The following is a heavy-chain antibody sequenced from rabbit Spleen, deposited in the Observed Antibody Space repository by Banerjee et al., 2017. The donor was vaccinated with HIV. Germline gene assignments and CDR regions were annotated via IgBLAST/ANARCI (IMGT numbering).Heavy chain of an antibody. CDR2: IEPIFGNT. J-gene: IGHJ4*01. CDR3: VREAGYGGYGDAAM. V-gene: IGHV1S7*01. Sequence: QSLEESGGGLVKPGGTLTLTCTVSGFSFSSNWICWVRQAPGKGLEWIGYIEPIFGNTYYANWVNGRFTISSHNAQNTLYLQLNSLTVADTATYFCVREAGYGGYGDAAMWGPGTLVTVS. CDR1: GFSFSSNW. D-gene: IGHD6-1*01.